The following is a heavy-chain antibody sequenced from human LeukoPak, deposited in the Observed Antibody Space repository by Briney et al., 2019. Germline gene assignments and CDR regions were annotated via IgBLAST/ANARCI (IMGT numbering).Heavy chain of an antibody. CDR1: GFTVSSNY. D-gene: IGHD6-13*01. Sequence: GGSLRLSCAASGFTVSSNYMSWVRQAPGKGLEWVSVIYSGGSTYYADAVKGRFTISRDNSKNTLYLQMNSLSAEDTAVYYCARELAAAGTDYWGQGTLVTASS. CDR3: ARELAAAGTDY. J-gene: IGHJ4*02. CDR2: IYSGGST. V-gene: IGHV3-66*01.